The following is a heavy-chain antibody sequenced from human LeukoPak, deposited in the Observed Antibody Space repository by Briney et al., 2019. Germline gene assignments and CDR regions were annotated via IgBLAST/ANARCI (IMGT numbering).Heavy chain of an antibody. V-gene: IGHV4-31*11. CDR3: ARDRRPGNYGDYGGFDY. J-gene: IGHJ4*02. CDR1: GGSFSGYY. Sequence: SETLSLTCAVYGGSFSGYYWSWIRQHPEKGLEWIGYISYSGSTYYNPSLKSRITISVDTSKNQFSLKLSSVTAADTAVYYCARDRRPGNYGDYGGFDYWGQGTLVTVSS. CDR2: ISYSGST. D-gene: IGHD4-17*01.